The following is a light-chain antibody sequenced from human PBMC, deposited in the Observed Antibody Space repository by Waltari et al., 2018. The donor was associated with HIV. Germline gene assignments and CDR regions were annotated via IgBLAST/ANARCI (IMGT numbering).Light chain of an antibody. CDR1: QNIGRS. CDR2: EAS. J-gene: IGKJ2*01. Sequence: IQMTPSPSYVSASVGGGVSISCRASQNIGRSLAWYQLKPAKAPKLVVYEASRLNDGVPARFHGTGSRSNFTLDINNLQSEDFATYVCQQATTFPHTFG. V-gene: IGKV1-12*01. CDR3: QQATTFPHT.